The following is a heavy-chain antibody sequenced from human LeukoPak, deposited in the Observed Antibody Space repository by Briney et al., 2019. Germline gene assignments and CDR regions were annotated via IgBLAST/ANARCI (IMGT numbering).Heavy chain of an antibody. CDR3: ARVKYYYGSGLMDV. V-gene: IGHV4-59*01. Sequence: QTSETLSLTCTVSGGSISSYYWSWIRQPPGKGLEWIGYIYYSGSTNYNPSLKSRVTISVDTSKNQFSLKLSSVTAADTAVYYCARVKYYYGSGLMDVWGKGTTVTISS. J-gene: IGHJ6*03. CDR1: GGSISSYY. CDR2: IYYSGST. D-gene: IGHD3-10*01.